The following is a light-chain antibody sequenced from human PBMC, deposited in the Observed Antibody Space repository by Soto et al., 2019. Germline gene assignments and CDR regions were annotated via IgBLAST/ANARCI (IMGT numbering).Light chain of an antibody. CDR1: QDISGW. J-gene: IGKJ5*01. Sequence: IPMTQSPSSVSASVGDRVTIICRPSQDISGWLAWYQQKPGKAPKLLIYAASRLQSGVPSSFSGSGSGTYFTLTITSLQSEYFATYYCLQAYTFPITFGQGTRLEIK. CDR3: LQAYTFPIT. V-gene: IGKV1-12*01. CDR2: AAS.